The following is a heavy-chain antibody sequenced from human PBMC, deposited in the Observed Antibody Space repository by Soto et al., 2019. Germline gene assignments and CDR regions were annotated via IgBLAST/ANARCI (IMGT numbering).Heavy chain of an antibody. CDR3: ARVSGSYYYGMDV. CDR1: GGSISSSNW. D-gene: IGHD1-26*01. V-gene: IGHV4-4*02. J-gene: IGHJ6*02. Sequence: QVQLQESGPGLVKPSGTLSLTCAVSGGSISSSNWWSWVRQPPGKGLEWIGEIYHSGSTNYNPSLKSRVPVSXDXTKNQFSLKLSSVTAADTAVYYCARVSGSYYYGMDVWGQGITVTVSS. CDR2: IYHSGST.